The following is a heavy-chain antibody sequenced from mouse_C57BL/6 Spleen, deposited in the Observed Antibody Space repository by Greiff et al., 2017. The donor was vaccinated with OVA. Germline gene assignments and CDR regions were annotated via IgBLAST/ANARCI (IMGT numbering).Heavy chain of an antibody. V-gene: IGHV1-15*01. Sequence: QVQLKESGAELVRPGASVTLSCKASGYTFTDYEMHWVKQTPVPGLEWIGAIDPETGGTAYNQKFKGKAILTADKSSSTAYMELRSLTSEDSAVYYCTPTGLDYWGQGTTLTVSS. D-gene: IGHD4-1*02. CDR3: TPTGLDY. CDR1: GYTFTDYE. CDR2: IDPETGGT. J-gene: IGHJ2*01.